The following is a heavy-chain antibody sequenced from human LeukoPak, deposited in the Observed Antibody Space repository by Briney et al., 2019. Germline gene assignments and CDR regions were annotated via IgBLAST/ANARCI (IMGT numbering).Heavy chain of an antibody. V-gene: IGHV3-11*05. J-gene: IGHJ4*02. Sequence: PGGSLRLSCAASGFTFSDYYMTWIRQAPGKGLEWLSYISGSGSYTNYADSVKGRFTTSRDNAKNSLYLQMNSLKTEDTAVYYCTTVRNNPYGGIGFDYWGQGTLVTVSS. CDR1: GFTFSDYY. CDR3: TTVRNNPYGGIGFDY. CDR2: ISGSGSYT. D-gene: IGHD4-23*01.